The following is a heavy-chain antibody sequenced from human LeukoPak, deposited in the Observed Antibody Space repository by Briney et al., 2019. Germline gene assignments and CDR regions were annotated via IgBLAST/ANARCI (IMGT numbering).Heavy chain of an antibody. CDR2: IYSGGST. CDR1: GGSISGSNW. Sequence: ETLSLTCAVSGGSISGSNWWSWVRQAPGKGLEWVSVIYSGGSTYYADSVKGRFTISRDNSKNTLYLQMNSLRAEDTAVYYCARSPKSRYGSGSGHFDYWGQGTLVTVSS. J-gene: IGHJ4*02. CDR3: ARSPKSRYGSGSGHFDY. D-gene: IGHD3-10*01. V-gene: IGHV3-53*01.